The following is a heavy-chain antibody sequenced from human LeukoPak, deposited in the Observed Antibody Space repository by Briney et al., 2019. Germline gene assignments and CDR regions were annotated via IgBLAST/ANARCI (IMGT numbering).Heavy chain of an antibody. CDR3: AKDPIVVVPADLMDV. J-gene: IGHJ6*04. Sequence: PGGSLRLSCAASGFTFTSYAMSWVRQAPGKGLEWVSAMSGSGGSTYYADSVKGRFTIYRDNSKNTLYLQMNSLRAEERAVYYCAKDPIVVVPADLMDVWGKGSTVTVSS. CDR1: GFTFTSYA. CDR2: MSGSGGST. D-gene: IGHD2-2*01. V-gene: IGHV3-23*01.